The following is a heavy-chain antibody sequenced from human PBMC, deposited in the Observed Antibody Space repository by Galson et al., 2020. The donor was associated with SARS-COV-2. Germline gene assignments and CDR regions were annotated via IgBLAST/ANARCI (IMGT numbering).Heavy chain of an antibody. Sequence: SETLSLTCAVSGGSISNDAYYWSWIRQPPGKGLEWIANMFHSGNTYYNPSLKSRVTISVDRSKNQFSLNLRSVTAADTAVYYGARKVATNNYYFYYGLDVWGQGTTVIVSS. CDR2: MFHSGNT. V-gene: IGHV4-30-2*01. CDR3: ARKVATNNYYFYYGLDV. CDR1: GGSISNDAYY. J-gene: IGHJ6*02. D-gene: IGHD5-12*01.